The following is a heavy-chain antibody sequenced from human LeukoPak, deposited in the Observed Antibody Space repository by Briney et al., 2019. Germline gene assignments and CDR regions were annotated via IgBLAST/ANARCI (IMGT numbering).Heavy chain of an antibody. CDR3: AKDRGCDPYNWFEP. CDR2: ISGGSTTI. V-gene: IGHV3-48*02. J-gene: IGHJ5*02. Sequence: GVPLRLSCAASVFIFNIYSMNWVRHAPGEGLECVAYISGGSTTIYYADSVKGRFTISRDNAENALYLQMNSLRDEDTAVYYCAKDRGCDPYNWFEPWGQGTLVTVSS. CDR1: VFIFNIYS. D-gene: IGHD5-12*01.